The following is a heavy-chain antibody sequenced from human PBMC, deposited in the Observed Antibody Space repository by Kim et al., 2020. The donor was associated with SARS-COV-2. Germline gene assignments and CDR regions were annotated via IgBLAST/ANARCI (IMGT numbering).Heavy chain of an antibody. D-gene: IGHD2-8*01. CDR1: GFTFSSYW. V-gene: IGHV3-7*03. CDR2: IKQDGSEK. Sequence: GGSLRLSCAASGFTFSSYWMSWVRQAPGKGLEWVANIKQDGSEKYYVDSVKGRFTISRDNAKNSLYLQMNSLRAEDTAVYYCARDRPSLGYCTNGVCSYYYYGMDVWGQGTTVTVSS. J-gene: IGHJ6*02. CDR3: ARDRPSLGYCTNGVCSYYYYGMDV.